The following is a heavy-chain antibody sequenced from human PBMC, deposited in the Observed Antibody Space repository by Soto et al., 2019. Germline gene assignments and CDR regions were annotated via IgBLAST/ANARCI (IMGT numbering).Heavy chain of an antibody. D-gene: IGHD1-7*01. CDR2: IVVGSGNT. CDR3: AADPEYNWNYVGYYYGMDV. CDR1: GVSFTSTA. V-gene: IGHV1-58*01. Sequence: SVKVSCKAPGVSFTSTALRWVRQSRGQRLEWIGWIVVGSGNTNYAQKFQERVTITRDMSTSTAYMELSSLRSEDTAVYYCAADPEYNWNYVGYYYGMDVWGQGTTVTVSS. J-gene: IGHJ6*02.